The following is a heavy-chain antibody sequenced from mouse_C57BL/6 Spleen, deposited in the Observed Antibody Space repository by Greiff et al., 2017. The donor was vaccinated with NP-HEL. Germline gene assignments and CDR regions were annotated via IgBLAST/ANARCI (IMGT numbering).Heavy chain of an antibody. D-gene: IGHD1-1*01. CDR2: IDPETGGT. V-gene: IGHV1-15*01. J-gene: IGHJ3*01. CDR1: GYTFTDYE. Sequence: VQLQESGAELVRPGASVTLSCKASGYTFTDYEMHWVKQTPVHGLEWIGAIDPETGGTAYNQKFKGKAILTADKSSSTAYMELRSLTSEDSAVYYCTRREVTTGAWFAYWGQGTLVTVSA. CDR3: TRREVTTGAWFAY.